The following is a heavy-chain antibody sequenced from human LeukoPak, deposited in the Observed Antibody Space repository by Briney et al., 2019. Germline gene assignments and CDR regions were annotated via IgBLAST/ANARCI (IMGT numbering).Heavy chain of an antibody. Sequence: GGSLRLSCAASGFNFDGYAMSWVRQVPGKGLEWVSSINWNAAYTYYADSVKGRFTISRDSARNSLFLQMNGLRAEDTALYHCARGPTRSSSSWYYDYWGQGTLVTVSS. CDR3: ARGPTRSSSSWYYDY. D-gene: IGHD3-22*01. CDR1: GFNFDGYA. V-gene: IGHV3-20*01. CDR2: INWNAAYT. J-gene: IGHJ4*02.